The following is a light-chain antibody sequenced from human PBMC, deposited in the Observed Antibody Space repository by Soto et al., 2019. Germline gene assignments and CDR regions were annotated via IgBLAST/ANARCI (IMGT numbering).Light chain of an antibody. V-gene: IGKV3-15*01. J-gene: IGKJ1*01. CDR1: QSVSSN. CDR3: QQYNDWPS. Sequence: EIVMTQSPATLSVSPGDRATLSCRASQSVSSNLAWYQQKPGQAPGLLIYGASTRATGIPGRFSGSGSGTEFTLTISSLQSEDAAVYCCQQYNDWPSFGQGTKVEIE. CDR2: GAS.